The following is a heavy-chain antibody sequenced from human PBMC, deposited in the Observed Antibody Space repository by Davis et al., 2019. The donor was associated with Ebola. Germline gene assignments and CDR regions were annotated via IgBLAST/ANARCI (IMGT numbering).Heavy chain of an antibody. D-gene: IGHD6-13*01. V-gene: IGHV4-59*01. CDR2: IYYSGST. CDR1: GGSIGCYY. Sequence: MPSETLSLTCAVSGGSIGCYYASCIRQSPGDGREWIGYIYYSGSTKYNPSRKSRVTISVDTSKNQFSLRLSSVTAADTAVYYCARGSAGHFDLWGRGTLVTVSS. CDR3: ARGSAGHFDL. J-gene: IGHJ2*01.